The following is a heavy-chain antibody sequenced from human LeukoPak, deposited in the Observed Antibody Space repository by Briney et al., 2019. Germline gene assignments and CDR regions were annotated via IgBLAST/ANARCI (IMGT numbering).Heavy chain of an antibody. D-gene: IGHD5-12*01. CDR2: IWYDGSNK. CDR1: GFTFSSYG. Sequence: GRSLRLSCAASGFTFSSYGMHWVRQAPGKGLEWVAVIWYDGSNKYYADSVKGRFTISRDNSKNTLYLQMNSLRAEDTAVYYCARDRIWATLGLDYWGQGTLVTVFS. J-gene: IGHJ4*02. V-gene: IGHV3-33*01. CDR3: ARDRIWATLGLDY.